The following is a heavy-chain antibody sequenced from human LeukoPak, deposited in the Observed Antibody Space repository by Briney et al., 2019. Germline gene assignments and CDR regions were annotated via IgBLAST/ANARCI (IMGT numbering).Heavy chain of an antibody. CDR3: VKERFGGVSWFDP. Sequence: GGSLRLSCSVSGFTFSSFAMLWVRQAPGKGLEYVSAISNNGGSTYYADSVKGRFTISRDNSKNTLYPQISSLRAEDTAVYYCVKERFGGVSWFDPWGQGTLVTVSS. D-gene: IGHD3-16*01. CDR1: GFTFSSFA. J-gene: IGHJ5*02. CDR2: ISNNGGST. V-gene: IGHV3-64D*06.